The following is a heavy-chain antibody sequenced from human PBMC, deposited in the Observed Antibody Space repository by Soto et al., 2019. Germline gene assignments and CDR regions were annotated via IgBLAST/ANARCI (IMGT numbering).Heavy chain of an antibody. CDR3: ARDRPLYDFWSGYSNPVVTAILDY. J-gene: IGHJ4*02. Sequence: GGSLRLSCAASGFTFSSYAMHWVGQAPGKGLEWVAVISYDGSNKYYADSVKGRFTISRDNSKNTLYLQMNSLRAEDTDVYYCARDRPLYDFWSGYSNPVVTAILDYWGQGTLVTVSS. D-gene: IGHD3-3*01. V-gene: IGHV3-30-3*01. CDR2: ISYDGSNK. CDR1: GFTFSSYA.